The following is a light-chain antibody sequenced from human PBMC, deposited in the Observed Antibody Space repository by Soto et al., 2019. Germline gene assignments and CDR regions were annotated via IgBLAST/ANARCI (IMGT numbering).Light chain of an antibody. Sequence: DFQMTQCPSSMSGSVGDTVTLTWRASQGFTNYLAWYQQKPGKAPKLLIYAASTLQSGVPPRFSGSGSGTHFTLTISSLQPEDAATYYCQKYNTAAYTFGQGTRLEIK. V-gene: IGKV1-27*01. J-gene: IGKJ5*01. CDR1: QGFTNY. CDR2: AAS. CDR3: QKYNTAAYT.